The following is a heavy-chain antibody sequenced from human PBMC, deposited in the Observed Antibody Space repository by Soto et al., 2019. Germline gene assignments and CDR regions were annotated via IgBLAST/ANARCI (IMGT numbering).Heavy chain of an antibody. CDR1: GGTFSSYA. Sequence: SVKVSCKASGGTFSSYAISWVRQAPGQGLEWMGGIIPIFGTANYAQKFQGRVTITADESTSTAYMELSSLRSEDTAVYYCAILSHAPLAYCGGDCYSEIDYWGQGTLVTVS. V-gene: IGHV1-69*13. J-gene: IGHJ4*02. CDR3: AILSHAPLAYCGGDCYSEIDY. CDR2: IIPIFGTA. D-gene: IGHD2-21*02.